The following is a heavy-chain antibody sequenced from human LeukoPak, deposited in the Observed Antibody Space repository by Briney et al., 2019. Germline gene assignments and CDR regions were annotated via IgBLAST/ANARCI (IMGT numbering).Heavy chain of an antibody. Sequence: KSGGSLRLSCAASGFTFSHAWMNWVRQAPGKGREWVGRIKTETDGGATDYAAPVKGRFAISRDDSKNTVYLQMISLKSDDSAVYYCTTNDAFDIWGQGTMVTVSS. J-gene: IGHJ3*02. CDR1: GFTFSHAW. V-gene: IGHV3-15*01. CDR2: IKTETDGGAT. CDR3: TTNDAFDI.